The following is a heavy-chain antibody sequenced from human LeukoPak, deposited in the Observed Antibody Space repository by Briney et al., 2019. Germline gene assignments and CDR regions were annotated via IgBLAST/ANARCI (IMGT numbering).Heavy chain of an antibody. J-gene: IGHJ4*02. CDR1: GYTFTSYG. D-gene: IGHD3-22*01. V-gene: IGHV1-18*01. CDR3: ARADYYDSSGYYYFDY. Sequence: ASVKVSCKASGYTFTSYGISWVRQAPGQGLEWMGWINAYNGNTNYAQKLQGRVTVTTDTSTSTAYMELRSLRSDDTAVYYCARADYYDSSGYYYFDYWGQGTLVTVSS. CDR2: INAYNGNT.